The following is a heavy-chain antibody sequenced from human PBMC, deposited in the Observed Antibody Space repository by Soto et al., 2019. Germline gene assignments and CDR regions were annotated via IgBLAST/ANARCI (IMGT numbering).Heavy chain of an antibody. CDR1: GFTVSSKY. Sequence: GGSLRLSCAASGFTVSSKYMSWVRQAPGKGLEWVSLIRSGGPTYYADSVKGRFTISRDTSENTVHLQMDSLRAEDTAVYYCARDDVLCDGGRCYGVPLDVWGQGTTVTGSS. J-gene: IGHJ6*01. D-gene: IGHD2-15*01. V-gene: IGHV3-66*01. CDR2: IRSGGPT. CDR3: ARDDVLCDGGRCYGVPLDV.